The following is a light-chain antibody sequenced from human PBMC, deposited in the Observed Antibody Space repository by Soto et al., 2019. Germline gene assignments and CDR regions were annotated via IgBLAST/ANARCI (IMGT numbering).Light chain of an antibody. CDR1: QSINNC. J-gene: IGKJ2*01. CDR2: EAS. Sequence: DIQMTQSPSTLSASVGDRVTITCRASQSINNCLAWYQQKPGKAPKLLIYEASSLLSGVPSRFSGSESGTEFTLTNSTLHPEVFAYYYSQQYDSDPSTFGQGTKLDI. CDR3: QQYDSDPST. V-gene: IGKV1-5*03.